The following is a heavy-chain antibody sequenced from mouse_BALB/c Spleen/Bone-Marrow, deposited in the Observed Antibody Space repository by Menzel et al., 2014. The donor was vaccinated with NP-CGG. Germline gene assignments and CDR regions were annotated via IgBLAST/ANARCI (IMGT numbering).Heavy chain of an antibody. V-gene: IGHV5-9-2*01. CDR1: GLSFNSYG. J-gene: IGHJ3*01. D-gene: IGHD2-4*01. CDR2: ISGGGSYT. Sequence: EVKLVESGGGLVKSGGSLKLSCAAPGLSFNSYGMSWVRQTPEKRLEWVATISGGGSYTFYPDSVKGRFTISRDNAKNNLYLQLSSLRSEDTALYYCARHAYYDQTEVSFVYWGQGTLVTVSA. CDR3: ARHAYYDQTEVSFVY.